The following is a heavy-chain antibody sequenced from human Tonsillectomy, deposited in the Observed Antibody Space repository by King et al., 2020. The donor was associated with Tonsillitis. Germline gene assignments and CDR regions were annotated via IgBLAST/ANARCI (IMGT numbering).Heavy chain of an antibody. V-gene: IGHV3-30*02. J-gene: IGHJ6*02. CDR1: GFTFSSYG. Sequence: QVQLVESGGGVVQPGGSLRLSCAASGFTFSSYGMHWVRQAPGKGLEWVAFIRYDGSNKYYADSVKGRFTISRDNSKNTLYLQMNSLRAEDTAVYYCAKDLGVDIVVVVAATWYYYGMDVWGQGATVTVSS. D-gene: IGHD2-15*01. CDR2: IRYDGSNK. CDR3: AKDLGVDIVVVVAATWYYYGMDV.